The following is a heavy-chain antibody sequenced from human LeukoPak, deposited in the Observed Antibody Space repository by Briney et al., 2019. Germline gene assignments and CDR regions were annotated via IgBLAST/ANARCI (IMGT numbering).Heavy chain of an antibody. CDR3: VEDVVVIVAAKPGI. CDR1: GFIFSTYA. V-gene: IGHV3-23*01. Sequence: QAGGSLRLSCAASGFIFSTYAISWVRQAPGKWLGWVSSIGGSGDTTYYADAVKRWFTISRDNSKNTLYLQMNSLRVDNTAVYYCVEDVVVIVAAKPGIWGQGTLVTVSS. CDR2: IGGSGDTT. J-gene: IGHJ4*02. D-gene: IGHD2-15*01.